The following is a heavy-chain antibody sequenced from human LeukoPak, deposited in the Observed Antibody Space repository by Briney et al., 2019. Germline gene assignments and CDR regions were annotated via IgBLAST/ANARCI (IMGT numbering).Heavy chain of an antibody. D-gene: IGHD6-13*01. Sequence: GGSLRLSCAASGFTFSSYTMNWVRQAPGRGLEWVAYIRSSGSAMNYADAVKGRFIISRDNAQNSLFLQMNNLRAEDTGVYYCARGDPGSTWSCFDNWGLGTLVTVSP. CDR2: IRSSGSAM. CDR1: GFTFSSYT. V-gene: IGHV3-48*04. J-gene: IGHJ4*02. CDR3: ARGDPGSTWSCFDN.